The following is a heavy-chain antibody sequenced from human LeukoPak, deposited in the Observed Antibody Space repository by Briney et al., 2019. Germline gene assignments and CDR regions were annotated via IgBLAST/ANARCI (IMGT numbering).Heavy chain of an antibody. J-gene: IGHJ3*02. V-gene: IGHV4-59*01. CDR2: IYYSGST. CDR1: GGSISSYY. CDR3: ARGRVVGALDAFDI. D-gene: IGHD1-26*01. Sequence: SETLSLTCTVSGGSISSYYWSWIRQPPGKGLEWIGYIYYSGSTNYNPSLKSRVTISVGTSKNQFSLKLSSVTAADTAVYYCARGRVVGALDAFDIWGQGQWSPSLQ.